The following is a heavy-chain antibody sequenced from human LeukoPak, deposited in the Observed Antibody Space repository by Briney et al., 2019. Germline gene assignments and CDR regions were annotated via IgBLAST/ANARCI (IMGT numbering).Heavy chain of an antibody. Sequence: GGSLRLSCAASGFTFSSYSMNWIRQAPGKGLEWVSAISTTSTYIYYADSVRGRFTISRDNAKNSLYLQMNSLTADDTAVYYCARKGGTLLAGNFDYWGQGALVTVSS. J-gene: IGHJ4*02. V-gene: IGHV3-21*01. D-gene: IGHD2-2*01. CDR1: GFTFSSYS. CDR2: ISTTSTYI. CDR3: ARKGGTLLAGNFDY.